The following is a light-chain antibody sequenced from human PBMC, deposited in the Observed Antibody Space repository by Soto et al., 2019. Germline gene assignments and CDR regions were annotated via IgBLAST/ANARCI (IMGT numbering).Light chain of an antibody. CDR3: QQYNAYSLYT. CDR1: QSISSW. CDR2: DVS. J-gene: IGKJ2*01. Sequence: DIQMTQSPSTLSASAGDTVIITCRASQSISSWLAWYQQKPGKAPKLLIYDVSNMETGVPSRFSGSGSGTEFTLTISSLQPDDFATYYCQQYNAYSLYTFGQGTKLEIK. V-gene: IGKV1-5*01.